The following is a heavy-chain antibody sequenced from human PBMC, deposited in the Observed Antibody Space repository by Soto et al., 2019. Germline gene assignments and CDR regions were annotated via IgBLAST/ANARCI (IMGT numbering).Heavy chain of an antibody. D-gene: IGHD2-8*01. CDR2: INPNSGGT. CDR1: GYTFTGYY. Sequence: ASVKVSCKASGYTFTGYYMHWVRQAPGQGLEWMGWINPNSGGTNYAQKFQGWVTMTRDTSISTAYMELSRLRSDDTAVYYCARGYCTNGVCYEKYYYYYYYMDVWGKGTTVTVSS. V-gene: IGHV1-2*04. CDR3: ARGYCTNGVCYEKYYYYYYYMDV. J-gene: IGHJ6*03.